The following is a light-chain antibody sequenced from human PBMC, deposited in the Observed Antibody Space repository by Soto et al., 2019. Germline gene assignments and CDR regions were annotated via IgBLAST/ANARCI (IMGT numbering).Light chain of an antibody. CDR1: QSVSSN. Sequence: EIVMTQSPATLSVSPGERATLSCRASQSVSSNLAWYQQKPGQPPRLLMYGVYTRAPGTPARFSGSGSGTDFTLTISSLEPEDFAVYYCQQRSSWPPTITFGQGTRLEIK. CDR3: QQRSSWPPTIT. J-gene: IGKJ5*01. CDR2: GVY. V-gene: IGKV3-11*01.